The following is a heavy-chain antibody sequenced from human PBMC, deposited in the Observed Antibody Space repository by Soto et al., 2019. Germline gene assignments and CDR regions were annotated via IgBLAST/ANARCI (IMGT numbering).Heavy chain of an antibody. V-gene: IGHV4-59*01. CDR2: IYYTGRT. J-gene: IGHJ4*02. CDR3: ATARDAYNPIAY. CDR1: GGSISNYY. D-gene: IGHD3-16*01. Sequence: SETLSLTCSVSGGSISNYYWTWLRQPPGKGLEWIGYIYYTGRTTYNPSLKSRVTMSVDTSKNQFSLKLSSVTAADTAVDYCATARDAYNPIAYWGQGTLVTVS.